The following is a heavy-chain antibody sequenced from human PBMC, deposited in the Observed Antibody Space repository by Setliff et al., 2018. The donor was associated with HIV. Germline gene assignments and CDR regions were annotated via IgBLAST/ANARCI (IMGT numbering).Heavy chain of an antibody. CDR3: ARDSSSTYDY. D-gene: IGHD2-2*01. CDR1: GGSISSSSYY. CDR2: VWHGGDT. J-gene: IGHJ4*02. V-gene: IGHV4-39*07. Sequence: SETLSLTCTVSGGSISSSSYYWGWIRQPPGKGLEWIGIVWHGGDTYYNPSLKSRVTISIDMSKNQVSLKVTSVTAADTAVYYCARDSSSTYDYWGQGILVTVSS.